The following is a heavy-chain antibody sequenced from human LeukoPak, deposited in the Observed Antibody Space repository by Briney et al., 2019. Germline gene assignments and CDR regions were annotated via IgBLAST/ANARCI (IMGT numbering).Heavy chain of an antibody. J-gene: IGHJ6*02. D-gene: IGHD3-9*01. Sequence: ASVKVSCKASGYTFTSYGISWVRQAPGQGLKWMGWISAYNGNTNYAQKLQGRVTMTTDTSTSTAYMELRSLRSDDTAVYYCARDYDILTGYSYYYGMDVWGQGTTVTVSS. CDR3: ARDYDILTGYSYYYGMDV. V-gene: IGHV1-18*01. CDR1: GYTFTSYG. CDR2: ISAYNGNT.